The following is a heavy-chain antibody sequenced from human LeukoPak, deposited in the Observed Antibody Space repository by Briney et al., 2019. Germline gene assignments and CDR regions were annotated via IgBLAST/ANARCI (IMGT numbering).Heavy chain of an antibody. CDR3: ARGGLSSSWYCDY. D-gene: IGHD6-13*01. Sequence: GGSLRLSCAASGFTFSSYAMHWVRQAPGKGLEWVAVISYDGSNKYYADSVKGRFTISRDNSKNTLYLQMNSLRAEDTAVYYCARGGLSSSWYCDYWGQGTLVTVSS. CDR1: GFTFSSYA. CDR2: ISYDGSNK. J-gene: IGHJ4*02. V-gene: IGHV3-30*04.